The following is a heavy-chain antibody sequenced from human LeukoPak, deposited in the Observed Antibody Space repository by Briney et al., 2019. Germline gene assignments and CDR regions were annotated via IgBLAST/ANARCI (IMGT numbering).Heavy chain of an antibody. CDR2: ISSSSSYT. CDR1: GFTFSDYY. D-gene: IGHD1-26*01. V-gene: IGHV3-11*03. Sequence: NPGGSLRLSCAASGFTFSDYYMSWIRQAPGKGLEWVSYISSSSSYTNYADSVKGRFTISRDNAKNSLYLQMNSLRAEDTAVYYCARLSGSYGAYYYYYYGMDVWGQGTTVTVSS. CDR3: ARLSGSYGAYYYYYYGMDV. J-gene: IGHJ6*02.